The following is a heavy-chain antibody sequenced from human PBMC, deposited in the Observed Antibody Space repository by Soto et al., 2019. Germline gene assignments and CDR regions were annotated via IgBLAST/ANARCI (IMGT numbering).Heavy chain of an antibody. CDR1: GGSITSNW. CDR3: ARHIAVSGTRGFDH. CDR2: LFHTGSA. V-gene: IGHV4-4*02. J-gene: IGHJ4*02. Sequence: QVQLQESGPGLMKPSGTLSLTCAVSGGSITSNWWSWVRQPPGKGLEWIAELFHTGSANYNPSLMGRLTIAMDKSRNHLSLNLNSVTAADTAVYYCARHIAVSGTRGFDHWCQGTLVSVSS. D-gene: IGHD2-21*01.